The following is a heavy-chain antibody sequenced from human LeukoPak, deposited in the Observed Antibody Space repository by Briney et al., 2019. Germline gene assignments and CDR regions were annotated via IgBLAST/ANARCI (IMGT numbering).Heavy chain of an antibody. J-gene: IGHJ6*02. D-gene: IGHD3-9*01. CDR3: ARGPDILTGRLYYGMDV. V-gene: IGHV4-34*01. CDR2: INHSGST. CDR1: GGSFSGYY. Sequence: SETLSLTCTVYGGSFSGYYWSWIRQPPGKGLEWIGEINHSGSTNYNPSLKSRVTISVDTSKNQFSLKLSSVTAADTAVYYCARGPDILTGRLYYGMDVWGQGTTVTVSS.